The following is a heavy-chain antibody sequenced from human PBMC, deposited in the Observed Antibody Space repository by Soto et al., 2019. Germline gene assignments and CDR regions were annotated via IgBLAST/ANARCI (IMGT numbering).Heavy chain of an antibody. CDR1: GYTFTSYY. V-gene: IGHV1-46*01. CDR2: TNPSGGST. J-gene: IGHJ3*02. CDR3: ARGRPRSIAARLGAFDI. Sequence: ASVKVSCKASGYTFTSYYMHWVRQAPGQGLEWMGITNPSGGSTSYAQKFQGRVTMTRDTSTSTVYMELSSLRSEDTAVYYCARGRPRSIAARLGAFDIWGQGTMVTVSS. D-gene: IGHD6-6*01.